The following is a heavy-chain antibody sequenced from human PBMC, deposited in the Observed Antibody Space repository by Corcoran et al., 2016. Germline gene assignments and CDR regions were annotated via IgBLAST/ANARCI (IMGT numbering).Heavy chain of an antibody. CDR1: GFSFSNYW. Sequence: EVQLVESGGGFVQPGGSLRLSCAASGFSFSNYWTSWVRQAPGKGPEWGASIKGDGSEKYYVDSVKGRFTISRDNAKNSLYLQMNSLRAEDTAVYYGARGYCWGQGTLVTVSS. J-gene: IGHJ4*02. CDR3: ARGYC. CDR2: IKGDGSEK. V-gene: IGHV3-7*01.